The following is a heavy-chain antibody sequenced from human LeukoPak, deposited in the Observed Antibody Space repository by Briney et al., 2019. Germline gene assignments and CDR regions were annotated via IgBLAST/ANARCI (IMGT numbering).Heavy chain of an antibody. V-gene: IGHV5-51*01. CDR1: GYIFDNYW. CDR3: ARSDILRGYSYGPHAFDI. D-gene: IGHD5-18*01. Sequence: GESLKISCKGSGYIFDNYWIGWVRQMPGKGLEWMGIIYPGDSDTRYSPSFQGQVTISADKSISTAYLQWSSLKASDTAMYYCARSDILRGYSYGPHAFDIWGQGTMVTVSS. CDR2: IYPGDSDT. J-gene: IGHJ3*02.